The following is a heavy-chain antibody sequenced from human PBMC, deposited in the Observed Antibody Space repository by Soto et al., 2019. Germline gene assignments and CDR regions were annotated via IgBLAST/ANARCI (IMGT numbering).Heavy chain of an antibody. D-gene: IGHD6-6*01. CDR2: ISYDGSNK. J-gene: IGHJ6*04. CDR1: GFTFSSYG. CDR3: SKDRLRLGRAYGMDV. V-gene: IGHV3-30*18. Sequence: VQLVETGGGVVQPGMSLRRSCAASGFTFSSYGMHWVRQAPGKVLEWVAVISYDGSNKYYADYVKGRFTIYRDNSKNTLYLQMNILRVADTAVYYCSKDRLRLGRAYGMDVWGKGTTVTVSS.